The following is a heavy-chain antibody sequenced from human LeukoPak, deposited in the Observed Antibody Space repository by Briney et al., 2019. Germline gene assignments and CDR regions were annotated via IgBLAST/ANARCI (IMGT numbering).Heavy chain of an antibody. J-gene: IGHJ5*02. CDR2: IYYSGST. V-gene: IGHV4-39*01. D-gene: IGHD6-25*01. Sequence: SETLSLTCTVSGGSISSSSYYWGWIRQPPGKGLEWIGSIYYSGSTYYNPSLKSRVTISVDTSKNQFSLKQSSVTAAHTAVYYCANSQAGWFDPWGQGTLVTVSS. CDR1: GGSISSSSYY. CDR3: ANSQAGWFDP.